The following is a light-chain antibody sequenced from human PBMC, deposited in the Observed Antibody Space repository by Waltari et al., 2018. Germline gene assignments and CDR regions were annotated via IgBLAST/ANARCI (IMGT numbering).Light chain of an antibody. J-gene: IGKJ1*01. CDR1: QSVSRA. Sequence: EIVLTQPPGSLSSSPGGRVTLSCRASQSVSRALAWYQQNPGQAPRLLIFGAANRATGIPDRFSGSGSETDFSLTISRLEPEDCAVYYCQHYVRLPATFGRGTKVEIK. CDR3: QHYVRLPAT. V-gene: IGKV3-20*01. CDR2: GAA.